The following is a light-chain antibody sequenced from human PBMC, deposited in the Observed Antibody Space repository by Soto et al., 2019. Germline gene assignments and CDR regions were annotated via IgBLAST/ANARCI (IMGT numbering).Light chain of an antibody. CDR3: QQGYSTIA. J-gene: IGKJ5*01. V-gene: IGKV1-39*01. CDR2: AAS. CDR1: KRISSY. Sequence: DIQMTQSTSSLSASVGDRVTITCRASKRISSYLNGYQQKPGKAPKLMIYAASSLQSVVPSRFSRSGSGTAFALTCSSRQPEDFATHYCQQGYSTIAFGHGTRLEIK.